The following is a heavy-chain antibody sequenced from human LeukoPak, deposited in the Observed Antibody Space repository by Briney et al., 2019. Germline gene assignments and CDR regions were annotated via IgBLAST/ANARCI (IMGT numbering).Heavy chain of an antibody. CDR2: IIPIFGTA. CDR1: GGAFSSYA. V-gene: IGHV1-69*13. CDR3: ARVIVVVPAAIQEYYFDY. J-gene: IGHJ4*02. D-gene: IGHD2-2*01. Sequence: SVKVSCKASGGAFSSYAISWVRQAPGQGLEWMGVIIPIFGTANYAQKFQGRVTITADESTSTAYMELSSLRSEDTAVYYCARVIVVVPAAIQEYYFDYWGQGTLVTVSS.